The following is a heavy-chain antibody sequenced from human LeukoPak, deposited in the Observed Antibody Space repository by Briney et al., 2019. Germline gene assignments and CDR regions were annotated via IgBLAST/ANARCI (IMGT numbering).Heavy chain of an antibody. CDR2: ISWNSGSI. CDR3: AKDIYYYDSSGYYSH. Sequence: PGGSLRLSCAASGFTFDDYAMHWVRQAPGKGLEWVSGISWNSGSIGYADSVKGRFTISRDNAKNSLYLQMNSLRAEDMALYYCAKDIYYYDSSGYYSHWGQGTLVTVSS. D-gene: IGHD3-22*01. V-gene: IGHV3-9*03. J-gene: IGHJ4*02. CDR1: GFTFDDYA.